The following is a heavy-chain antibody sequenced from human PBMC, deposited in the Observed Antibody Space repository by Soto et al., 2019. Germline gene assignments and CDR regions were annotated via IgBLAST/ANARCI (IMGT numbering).Heavy chain of an antibody. CDR3: ARATPPYYDILTGYYTPYYYYGMDV. J-gene: IGHJ6*02. Sequence: LSLTCTVSGGSISSYYWSWIRQPPGKGLEWIGYIYYSGSTNYNPSLKSRVTISVDTSKNQFSLKLSSVTAADTAVYYCARATPPYYDILTGYYTPYYYYGMDVWGQGTTDTVSS. CDR1: GGSISSYY. D-gene: IGHD3-9*01. V-gene: IGHV4-59*01. CDR2: IYYSGST.